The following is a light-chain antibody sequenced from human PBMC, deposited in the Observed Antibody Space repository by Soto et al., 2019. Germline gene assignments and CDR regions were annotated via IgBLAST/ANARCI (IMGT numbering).Light chain of an antibody. Sequence: QSVLTQPPSASGTPGQRVTISCSGSSSNIGTNTVNWYQQLPGTAPKLLIYSNNQRPSGVPDRFSGSISGTSASLAISGLQSEDEADYYCAAWDDSLNGRVFGGGTKLTVL. J-gene: IGLJ3*02. V-gene: IGLV1-44*01. CDR1: SSNIGTNT. CDR2: SNN. CDR3: AAWDDSLNGRV.